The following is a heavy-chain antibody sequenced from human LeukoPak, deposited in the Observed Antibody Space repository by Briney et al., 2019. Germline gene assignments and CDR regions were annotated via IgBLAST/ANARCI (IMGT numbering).Heavy chain of an antibody. Sequence: PSETLSLTCAVSGGSISSSNWWSWVRQPPGKGLEWIGEIYHTGSSNYNPSLKSRVTISVDKSKSQFSLKLSSVTAADTAVYYCAKVSGIVVVVAATPDYWGQGTLVTVSS. J-gene: IGHJ4*02. V-gene: IGHV4-4*02. CDR1: GGSISSSNW. CDR3: AKVSGIVVVVAATPDY. CDR2: IYHTGSS. D-gene: IGHD2-15*01.